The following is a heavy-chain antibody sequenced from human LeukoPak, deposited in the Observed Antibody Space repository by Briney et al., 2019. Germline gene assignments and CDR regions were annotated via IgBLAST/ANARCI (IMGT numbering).Heavy chain of an antibody. CDR2: ISGDGGST. CDR1: GFTFDDYA. CDR3: AKAGGFDWLLSYYYYYGMDV. V-gene: IGHV3-43*02. Sequence: GGSLRLSCAASGFTFDDYAMHWVRQAPGKGLEWVSLISGDGGSTYYADSVKGRFTISRDNSKNSLYLQMNSLRTEDTALYYCAKAGGFDWLLSYYYYYGMDVWGQGTTVTVSS. J-gene: IGHJ6*02. D-gene: IGHD3-9*01.